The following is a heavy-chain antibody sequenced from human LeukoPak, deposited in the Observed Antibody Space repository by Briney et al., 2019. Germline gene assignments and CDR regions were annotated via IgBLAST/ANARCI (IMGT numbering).Heavy chain of an antibody. D-gene: IGHD6-19*01. J-gene: IGHJ6*02. CDR3: TTAYSSGWYYYYYYGMDV. CDR2: IKSKTDGGTT. CDR1: GFTFSNAW. V-gene: IGHV3-15*01. Sequence: PGGSLRLSRAASGFTFSNAWMSWVRQAPGKGLEWVGRIKSKTDGGTTDYAAPVKGRFTISRDDSKNTLYLQMNSLKTEDTAVYYCTTAYSSGWYYYYYYGMDVWGQGTTVTVSS.